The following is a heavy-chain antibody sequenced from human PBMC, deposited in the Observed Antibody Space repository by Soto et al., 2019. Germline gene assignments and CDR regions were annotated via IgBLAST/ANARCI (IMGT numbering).Heavy chain of an antibody. CDR3: VRQGVGNLHVLVDV. CDR1: GVSIDGYN. D-gene: IGHD3-16*01. Sequence: QVQLQESGPGLVKPSETLSLTCTVSGVSIDGYNCAWILQPPGKSLEWVGYVYYSGGSRYNPSHESRVDLSMDTSRSQFSLQLRSVTAADTAVYYCVRQGVGNLHVLVDVWGRGTTVTVSS. J-gene: IGHJ6*02. CDR2: VYYSGGS. V-gene: IGHV4-59*08.